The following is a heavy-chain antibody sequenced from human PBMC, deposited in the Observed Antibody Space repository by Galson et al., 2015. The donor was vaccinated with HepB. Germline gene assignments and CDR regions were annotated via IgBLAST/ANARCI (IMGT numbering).Heavy chain of an antibody. D-gene: IGHD6-13*01. CDR1: GFTFSGSA. CDR3: LRLGDLSGYSSS. CDR2: TRSNARDYAT. Sequence: SLRLSCVASGFTFSGSAIHWVRQASGKGPEWVGRTRSNARDYATAYAASLKGRFTISRDDSKNTAYLHMNSLKTEDTAVYYCLRLGDLSGYSSSWGQGTLVTVSS. V-gene: IGHV3-73*01. J-gene: IGHJ4*02.